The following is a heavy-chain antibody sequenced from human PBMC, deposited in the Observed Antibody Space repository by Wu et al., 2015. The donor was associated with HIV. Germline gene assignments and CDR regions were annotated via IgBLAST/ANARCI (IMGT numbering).Heavy chain of an antibody. D-gene: IGHD3-22*01. V-gene: IGHV1-18*01. CDR1: GYIFSDFG. J-gene: IGHJ4*02. Sequence: VQLVQSGGEVKKPGASVKVACKSSGYIFSDFGIHWVRQGPGEGLEWMRWISAQNGNRKYAQKFQGRVTMTTETSSSTAYMELRSLRSDDTAMYFCARGHYYDTSSSPMYWGPGTRVIVSS. CDR3: ARGHYYDTSSSPMY. CDR2: ISAQNGNR.